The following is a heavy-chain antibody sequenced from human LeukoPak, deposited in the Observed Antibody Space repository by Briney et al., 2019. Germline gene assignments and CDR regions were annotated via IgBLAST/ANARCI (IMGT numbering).Heavy chain of an antibody. CDR1: GFTFSSCG. Sequence: GGSLRLSCAASGFTFSSCGMHWVRQAPGKGLEWVAIIWFDGSNQFYADSVKGRFTVSRDNSKNAVHLQMNSLRVEDTAVYYCVKDFLSATDFLPRGYLDHWGQGTPVTVSS. CDR2: IWFDGSNQ. D-gene: IGHD2/OR15-2a*01. V-gene: IGHV3-33*06. CDR3: VKDFLSATDFLPRGYLDH. J-gene: IGHJ4*02.